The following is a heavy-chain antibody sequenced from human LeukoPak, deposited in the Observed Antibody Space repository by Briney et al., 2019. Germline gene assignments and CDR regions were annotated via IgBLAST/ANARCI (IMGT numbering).Heavy chain of an antibody. CDR2: IIPIFGTA. V-gene: IGHV1-69*06. Sequence: GGSLRLSCAASGYTFSNYYIHWVRQAPGQGLEWMGGIIPIFGTANYAQKFQGRVTITADKSTSTAYVELSSLRSEDTAVYYCARDGAFAAVPRDMPYYYYMDVWGKGTTVTVSS. D-gene: IGHD3-3*02. J-gene: IGHJ6*03. CDR3: ARDGAFAAVPRDMPYYYYMDV. CDR1: GYTFSNYY.